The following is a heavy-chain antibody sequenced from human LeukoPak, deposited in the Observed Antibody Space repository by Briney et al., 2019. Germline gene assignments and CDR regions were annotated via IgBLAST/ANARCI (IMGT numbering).Heavy chain of an antibody. Sequence: PSQTLSLTCTVSGGSISSGTYYWSWIRQPPGKGLEWIGYIYYSGSTNYNPSLKSRVTIAVDTSKNQFSLKLSSVTAADTAVYYCASDYSSSPRGFDYWGQGTLVTVSS. V-gene: IGHV4-61*01. J-gene: IGHJ4*02. CDR2: IYYSGST. CDR1: GGSISSGTYY. CDR3: ASDYSSSPRGFDY. D-gene: IGHD6-6*01.